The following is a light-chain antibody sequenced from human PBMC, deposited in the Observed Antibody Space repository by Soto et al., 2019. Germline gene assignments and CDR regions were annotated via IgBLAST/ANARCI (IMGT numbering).Light chain of an antibody. CDR1: SSDVGSYNL. J-gene: IGLJ1*01. Sequence: SVLTQPASGSGSPGQSITISCTGTSSDVGSYNLVSWYQQHPGKAPKLMIYEVTKRPSGVSNRFSGSKSGNTASLTISGLQAEDEADYYCCSYAGSSTFLYVFGTGTKVTV. V-gene: IGLV2-23*02. CDR3: CSYAGSSTFLYV. CDR2: EVT.